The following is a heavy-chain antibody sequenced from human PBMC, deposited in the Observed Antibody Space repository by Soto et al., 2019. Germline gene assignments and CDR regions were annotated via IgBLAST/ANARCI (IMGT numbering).Heavy chain of an antibody. Sequence: QVPLVQSGAEVKKPGASVKVSCKASGYTFTGYYMHWVRQAPGQGLEWMGWINPNSGGTNYAQKFQGWVTMTRDTSISTAYMELSRLRSDDTAVYYCARGGYSTMVRGARPYFDYWGQGTLVTVSS. CDR2: INPNSGGT. CDR1: GYTFTGYY. V-gene: IGHV1-2*04. D-gene: IGHD3-10*01. CDR3: ARGGYSTMVRGARPYFDY. J-gene: IGHJ4*02.